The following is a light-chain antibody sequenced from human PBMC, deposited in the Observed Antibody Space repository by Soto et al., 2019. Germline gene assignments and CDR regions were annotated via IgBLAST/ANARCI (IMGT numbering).Light chain of an antibody. CDR3: QQYGSLGT. J-gene: IGKJ1*01. CDR1: QSVSTY. CDR2: DAF. V-gene: IGKV3-20*01. Sequence: EIVLTQSPATLSLSPGERATLSCRASQSVSTYLAWYQHRPGQAPRLLIYDAFVRATGIPDRFSGSGSGTDFTPTISRLEPEDFAVYYCQQYGSLGTFGQGTKVDIK.